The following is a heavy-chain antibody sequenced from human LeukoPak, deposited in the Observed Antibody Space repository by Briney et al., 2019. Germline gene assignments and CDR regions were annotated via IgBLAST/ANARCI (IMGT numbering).Heavy chain of an antibody. D-gene: IGHD2-15*01. J-gene: IGHJ5*02. CDR3: ARSGGSWQRWFDP. Sequence: SETLSLTCTVSGGSISSYYWSWIRQPPGKGLEWIGYIYYSGSTNYNPSLKSRVTISVDTSKNQFSLKLSSVTAADTAVYYCARSGGSWQRWFDPWGQGTLVTVSS. CDR2: IYYSGST. CDR1: GGSISSYY. V-gene: IGHV4-59*01.